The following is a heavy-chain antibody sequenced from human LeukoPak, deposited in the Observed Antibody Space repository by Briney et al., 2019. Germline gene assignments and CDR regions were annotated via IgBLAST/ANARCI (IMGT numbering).Heavy chain of an antibody. CDR3: AKDRVNYGDYEGWFDP. J-gene: IGHJ5*02. V-gene: IGHV3-23*01. Sequence: PGGSLRLSCAASGFTFSSYAMSWVRQAPGKGLEWVSAISGSGGSTYYADSVKGRFTISRDNSKNTLYLQMNSLRAENTAVYYCAKDRVNYGDYEGWFDPWGQGTLVTVSS. D-gene: IGHD4-17*01. CDR1: GFTFSSYA. CDR2: ISGSGGST.